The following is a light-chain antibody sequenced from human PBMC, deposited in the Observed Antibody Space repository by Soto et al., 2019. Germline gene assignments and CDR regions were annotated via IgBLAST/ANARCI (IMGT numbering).Light chain of an antibody. V-gene: IGLV2-14*01. CDR1: SSDVGGYNY. CDR2: AVS. Sequence: QSALTQPASVSGSPGQSITISCTGTSSDVGGYNYVSWYQQHPGKAPKLMIYAVSNRPSGVSNRFSGSKSGNTASLTISGLQAEDEADYYCSSYTSSSTVVFGGGTKRTVL. J-gene: IGLJ2*01. CDR3: SSYTSSSTVV.